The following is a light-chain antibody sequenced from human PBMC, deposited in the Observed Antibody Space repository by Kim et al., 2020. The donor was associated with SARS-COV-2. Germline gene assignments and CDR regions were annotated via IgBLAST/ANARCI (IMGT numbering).Light chain of an antibody. J-gene: IGKJ1*01. CDR2: RTC. V-gene: IGKV1-39*01. CDR1: QSVSGC. Sequence: ASVGDRVTMNCRARQSVSGCLHWCQPAPRTAPHLLLYRTCTLLTGVPPRFSGSASGPDFTLTLNTLPPEDFATYYCQQSYDFPRTFGQGTKVDIK. CDR3: QQSYDFPRT.